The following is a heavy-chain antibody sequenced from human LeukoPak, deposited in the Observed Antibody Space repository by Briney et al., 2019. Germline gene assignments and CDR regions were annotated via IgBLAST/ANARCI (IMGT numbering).Heavy chain of an antibody. CDR2: INEDGSRT. J-gene: IGHJ6*02. Sequence: GGSLRLSCAASGFTLSNHWMHWVRQAPGKGLVWVSRINEDGSRTNYADSVKGRFTISGDNAKNTLYLQMSSLRVEDTAVYYCARGGRVVHGVDVWGQGTTVTVSS. CDR3: ARGGRVVHGVDV. CDR1: GFTLSNHW. V-gene: IGHV3-74*01. D-gene: IGHD6-6*01.